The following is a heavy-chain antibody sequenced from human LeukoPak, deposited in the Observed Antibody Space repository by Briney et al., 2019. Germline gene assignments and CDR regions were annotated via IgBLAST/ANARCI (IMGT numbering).Heavy chain of an antibody. CDR3: ATDRIVGATYEY. CDR2: ISSRSSTI. V-gene: IGHV3-48*03. Sequence: GSLRLSCAASTFTFSSYEMNWVRQAPGRGLEWVSYISSRSSTIYYADSVKGRFTISRDNAKKSLYLQMNSLRAEDTAVYYCATDRIVGATYEYWGQGTLVTVSS. J-gene: IGHJ4*02. D-gene: IGHD1-26*01. CDR1: TFTFSSYE.